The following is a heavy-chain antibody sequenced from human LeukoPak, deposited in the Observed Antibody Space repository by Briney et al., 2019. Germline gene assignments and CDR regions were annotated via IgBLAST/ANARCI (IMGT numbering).Heavy chain of an antibody. CDR1: GYTFTSYG. J-gene: IGHJ4*02. Sequence: ASVKVSCKASGYTFTSYGISWVRQAPGQGLEWMGWISAYNGNTNYAQKLQGRVTMTTDTSTSTAYMELRSLRSDDTAVYYCARENYGDYHLLLNPFDYWGQGTLVTVSS. CDR2: ISAYNGNT. V-gene: IGHV1-18*01. CDR3: ARENYGDYHLLLNPFDY. D-gene: IGHD4-17*01.